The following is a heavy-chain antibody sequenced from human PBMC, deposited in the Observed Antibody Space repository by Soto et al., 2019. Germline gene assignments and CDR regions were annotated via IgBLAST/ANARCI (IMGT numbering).Heavy chain of an antibody. D-gene: IGHD2-2*01. CDR2: IYYSGST. J-gene: IGHJ4*02. CDR3: AREGCSSTSCYGGSVDY. Sequence: SETLSLTCAFSGCSISSSIYYLGWIRPPPGKGLEWIGSIYYSGSTYYNPSLKSRVTISVDTSKNQFSLKLSSVTAADTAVYYCAREGCSSTSCYGGSVDYWGQGTLVTVSS. V-gene: IGHV4-39*02. CDR1: GCSISSSIYY.